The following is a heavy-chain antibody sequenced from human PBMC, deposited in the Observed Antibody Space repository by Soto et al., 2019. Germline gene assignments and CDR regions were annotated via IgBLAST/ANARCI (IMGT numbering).Heavy chain of an antibody. Sequence: EVQLVESVGSLVKPGRSLRLSCAASGFTFDETAMQWVLQPPGKGLEWVSGISWDSASVGFADSVKGRFSISRDHAKNSLYLQMNSLRTEDTALYYCVKGWRQQWLLWVVDYCGHGTLVTVSS. V-gene: IGHV3-9*01. CDR1: GFTFDETA. CDR2: ISWDSASV. D-gene: IGHD2-2*01. CDR3: VKGWRQQWLLWVVDY. J-gene: IGHJ4*01.